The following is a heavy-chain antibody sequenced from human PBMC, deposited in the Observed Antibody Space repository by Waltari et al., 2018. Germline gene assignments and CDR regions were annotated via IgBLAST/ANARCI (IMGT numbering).Heavy chain of an antibody. Sequence: EVQLVESGGGLVQPGGSLRLSCAASGFTFSTYWMNWVRQAPGKGLVWVSRINNDGSSTSYADSVKGRFTISRDNARNTLYLQMSSLRVEDTAVYYCARDYGMDVWGQGAPVTVSS. CDR2: INNDGSST. CDR3: ARDYGMDV. V-gene: IGHV3-74*01. CDR1: GFTFSTYW. J-gene: IGHJ6*02.